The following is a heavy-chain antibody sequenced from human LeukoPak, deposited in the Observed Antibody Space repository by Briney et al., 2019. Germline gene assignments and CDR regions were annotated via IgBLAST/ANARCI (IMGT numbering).Heavy chain of an antibody. Sequence: PGGSLRLSCATSGFTVSSNYMNWVRQAPGKGLEWVSVIYSGGSTYYADSIKDRFSISRDNFKNTLYLQMNSLRAEDTAVYYCAREPPWFGEFKGFDYWGQGTLVTVSS. CDR1: GFTVSSNY. CDR2: IYSGGST. V-gene: IGHV3-66*01. D-gene: IGHD3-10*01. CDR3: AREPPWFGEFKGFDY. J-gene: IGHJ4*02.